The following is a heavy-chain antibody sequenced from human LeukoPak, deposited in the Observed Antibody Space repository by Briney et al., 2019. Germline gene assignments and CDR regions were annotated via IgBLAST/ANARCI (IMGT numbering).Heavy chain of an antibody. CDR3: GRVSCGGNCYSLIGTFDI. V-gene: IGHV1-69*13. CDR2: ILPIFGTT. Sequence: ASVKVSCKASGGTFKNYAISWVRQAPGQGLEWTGGILPIFGTTNYAQKFQARVTITADESTSTAYMKMSSLRSEDTAVYYCGRVSCGGNCYSLIGTFDIWGQGTMVTVSS. D-gene: IGHD2-15*01. J-gene: IGHJ3*02. CDR1: GGTFKNYA.